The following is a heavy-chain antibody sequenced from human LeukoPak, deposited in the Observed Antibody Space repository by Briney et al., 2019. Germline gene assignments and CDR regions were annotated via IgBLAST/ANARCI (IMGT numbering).Heavy chain of an antibody. Sequence: GGSLTLSCAVSGFTFSNYWMTWVRQAPGKGPEWVANIKPDGSEKYYVDSVKGRFTISRDNAKNSLFLQMNSLRAEDTAVYYCARDGDDYGDYYFDHWGQGALVTVSS. D-gene: IGHD4-17*01. CDR2: IKPDGSEK. V-gene: IGHV3-7*01. J-gene: IGHJ4*02. CDR1: GFTFSNYW. CDR3: ARDGDDYGDYYFDH.